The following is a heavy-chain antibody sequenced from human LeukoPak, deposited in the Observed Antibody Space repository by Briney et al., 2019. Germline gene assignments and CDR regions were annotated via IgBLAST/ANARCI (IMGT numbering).Heavy chain of an antibody. CDR3: ARQPPSDYDILTGYSPDAFDI. CDR1: GGSISSSSYY. V-gene: IGHV4-39*01. D-gene: IGHD3-9*01. Sequence: SETLSLTCTVSGGSISSSSYYWGWIRQPPGKELEWIGSIYYSGSTYYNPSLKSRVTISVDTSKNQFSLKLSSVTAADTAVYYCARQPPSDYDILTGYSPDAFDIWGQGTVVTVSS. J-gene: IGHJ3*02. CDR2: IYYSGST.